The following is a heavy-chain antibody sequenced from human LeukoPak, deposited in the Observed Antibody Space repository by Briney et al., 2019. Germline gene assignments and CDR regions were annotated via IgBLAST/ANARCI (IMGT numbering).Heavy chain of an antibody. CDR1: GGSFSGYY. J-gene: IGHJ6*02. V-gene: IGHV4-34*01. Sequence: SETLSLTCAVYGGSFSGYYWSWIRQPPGKGLEWIGEINHSGSTNYNPSLKSRVTISVDTSKNQFSLKLSSVTAADTAVYYCVRVGMDVWGQGTTVTVSS. CDR3: VRVGMDV. CDR2: INHSGST.